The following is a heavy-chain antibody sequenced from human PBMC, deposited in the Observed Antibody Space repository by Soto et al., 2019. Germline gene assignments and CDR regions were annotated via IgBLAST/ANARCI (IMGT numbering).Heavy chain of an antibody. CDR2: ISAYNGNT. CDR1: RYTFASYG. D-gene: IGHD2-21*01. CDR3: ARAIYSTDTNFDY. V-gene: IGHV1-18*04. J-gene: IGHJ4*02. Sequence: GASVKVSCNASRYTFASYGISWGRQAPGQGLEWMGWISAYNGNTNYAQKLQGRVTMTTDTSTSTAYMELRSLRYDDTAVYYCARAIYSTDTNFDYWGQGTLVTVSS.